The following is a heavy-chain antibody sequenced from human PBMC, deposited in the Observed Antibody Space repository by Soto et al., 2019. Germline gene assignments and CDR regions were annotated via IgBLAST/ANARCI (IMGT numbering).Heavy chain of an antibody. J-gene: IGHJ6*02. V-gene: IGHV1-18*04. CDR1: CYAFTSYG. CDR2: ISAYNGNT. CDR3: ARYIVVVPAAIALYYYYGMDV. D-gene: IGHD2-2*01. Sequence: ASEKVSNEDSCYAFTSYGISWVRQAPGQGLERMGWISAYNGNTNYAQKLQGRVTMTTDTSTSTAYMELRSLGSDDTAVYYCARYIVVVPAAIALYYYYGMDVWGQGTTVTVSS.